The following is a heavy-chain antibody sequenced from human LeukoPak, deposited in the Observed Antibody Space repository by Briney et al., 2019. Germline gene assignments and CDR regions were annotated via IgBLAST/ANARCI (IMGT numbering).Heavy chain of an antibody. V-gene: IGHV3-33*06. CDR2: IWYDGSIK. J-gene: IGHJ4*02. CDR1: GFTFSRYG. Sequence: PGGSLRLSCAASGFTFSRYGMHWVRQAPGKGLERVAVIWYDGSIKYYADSVKGRFTISRDNSKNTLYLQMNSLRAEDTAVYYCAKYSSGWYGNDYWGQGTLVTVSS. CDR3: AKYSSGWYGNDY. D-gene: IGHD6-19*01.